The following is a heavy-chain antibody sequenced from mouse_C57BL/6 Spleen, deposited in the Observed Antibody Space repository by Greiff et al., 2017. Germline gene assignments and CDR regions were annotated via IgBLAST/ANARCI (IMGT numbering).Heavy chain of an antibody. CDR3: ARDGYYAMDY. CDR1: GYSITSGYY. CDR2: ISYDGSN. V-gene: IGHV3-6*01. J-gene: IGHJ4*01. Sequence: EVQRVESGPGLVKPSQSLSLTCSVTGYSITSGYYWNWIRQFPGNKLEWMGYISYDGSNNYNPSLKNRISITRDTSKNQFFLTLNSVTTEDTATYYCARDGYYAMDYWGQGTSVTVSS.